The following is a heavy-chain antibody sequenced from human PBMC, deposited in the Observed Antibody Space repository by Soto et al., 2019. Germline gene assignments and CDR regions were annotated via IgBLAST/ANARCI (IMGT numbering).Heavy chain of an antibody. Sequence: EVQLVESGGALVQPGGSLRLSCAASGFVFSNSWMTWVRQAPGKGLEWVANIKEDGSETNYVDSVKGRVTISRDNTKNSLFLQMNSLRAEDTAVYYCARDHYVPRCGQEYWGQGTLVTV. D-gene: IGHD3-10*02. V-gene: IGHV3-7*05. J-gene: IGHJ4*02. CDR1: GFVFSNSW. CDR2: IKEDGSET. CDR3: ARDHYVPRCGQEY.